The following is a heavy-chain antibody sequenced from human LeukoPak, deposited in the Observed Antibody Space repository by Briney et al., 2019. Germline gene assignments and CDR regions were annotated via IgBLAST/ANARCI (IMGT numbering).Heavy chain of an antibody. V-gene: IGHV3-20*04. D-gene: IGHD1-26*01. CDR2: INWNGGST. J-gene: IGHJ4*02. CDR1: GFTFDDYG. CDR3: AKEYTGTFSPFPSYFDN. Sequence: PGGSLRLSCAASGFTFDDYGMSWVRQVPGKGLEWVSGINWNGGSTGYADSVKGRFTVSRDNSKNTLYLQMNSLRAEDTAIYYCAKEYTGTFSPFPSYFDNWGRGTLVTVSS.